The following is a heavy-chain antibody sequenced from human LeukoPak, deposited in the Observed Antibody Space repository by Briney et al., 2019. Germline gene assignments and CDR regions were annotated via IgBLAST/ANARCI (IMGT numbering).Heavy chain of an antibody. CDR2: INPSGGGT. CDR1: GYTLTIYY. J-gene: IGHJ4*02. V-gene: IGHV1-46*01. CDR3: AREETRVGGSCYDY. Sequence: ASVKVSCKASGYTLTIYYIHWVRQAPGQGLEWMGIINPSGGGTSYAQKFQGRVTMTRDTSTSTVYMDLYSLRSEDTAVYYCAREETRVGGSCYDYWGQGTLVTVSS. D-gene: IGHD2-15*01.